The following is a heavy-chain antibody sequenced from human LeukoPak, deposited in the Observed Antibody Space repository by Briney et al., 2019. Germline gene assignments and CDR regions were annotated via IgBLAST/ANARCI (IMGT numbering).Heavy chain of an antibody. CDR3: ARDRGFVGYNWNDGDAFDI. D-gene: IGHD1-1*01. Sequence: GASVKVSCKASGYTFTSYYMHWVRQAPGQGLEWMGWINPNSGGTNYAQKFQGRVTMTRDTSISTAYMELSRLRSDDTAVYYCARDRGFVGYNWNDGDAFDIWGQGTMVTVSS. J-gene: IGHJ3*02. CDR2: INPNSGGT. V-gene: IGHV1-2*02. CDR1: GYTFTSYY.